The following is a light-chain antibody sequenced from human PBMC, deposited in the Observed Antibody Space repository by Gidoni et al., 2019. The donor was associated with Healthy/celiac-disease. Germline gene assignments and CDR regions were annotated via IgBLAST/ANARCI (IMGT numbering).Light chain of an antibody. CDR2: GNS. V-gene: IGLV1-40*01. CDR1: SSNIGAGSD. Sequence: QSVLTQPPSVSVAPGQRGTISCTGSSSNIGAGSDVHWYPQLPGTAPKLLIYGNSNRPSGVPDRFSGSKSGTSASLAITGLQAEDEADYYCKSYDSSLSGSVVFGGGTKLTVL. J-gene: IGLJ2*01. CDR3: KSYDSSLSGSVV.